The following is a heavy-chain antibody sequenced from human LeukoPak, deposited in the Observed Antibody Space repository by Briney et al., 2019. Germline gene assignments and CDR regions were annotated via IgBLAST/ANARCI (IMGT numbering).Heavy chain of an antibody. J-gene: IGHJ3*02. CDR1: GFTFSSYA. V-gene: IGHV3-23*01. D-gene: IGHD3-9*01. Sequence: GGSLRLSCAASGFTFSSYAMSWVRQAPGKGLEWASTLSGSGDSTYNADSVKGRFTVSRDNSKSTLYLQMNSLRAEDAAVYYCAKALSYFDILYAFDIWGQGTMVTVSS. CDR2: LSGSGDST. CDR3: AKALSYFDILYAFDI.